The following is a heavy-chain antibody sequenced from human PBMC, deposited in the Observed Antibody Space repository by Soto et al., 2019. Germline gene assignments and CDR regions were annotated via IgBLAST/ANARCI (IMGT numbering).Heavy chain of an antibody. CDR2: IYYSGST. J-gene: IGHJ3*02. Sequence: SETLSLTCTVSGGSISSYYWSWIRQPPGKGLEWIGYIYYSGSTNYNPSLKSRVTISVDTSKNQFSLKLSSVTAADTAVYYYARDRPNYGGNLPIDAFDIWGQGTMVTVSS. D-gene: IGHD4-17*01. V-gene: IGHV4-59*01. CDR3: ARDRPNYGGNLPIDAFDI. CDR1: GGSISSYY.